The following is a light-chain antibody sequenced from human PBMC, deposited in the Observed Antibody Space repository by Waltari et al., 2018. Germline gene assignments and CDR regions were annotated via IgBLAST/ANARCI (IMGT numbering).Light chain of an antibody. CDR2: GVS. CDR3: SSYISSSTLEV. V-gene: IGLV2-14*03. J-gene: IGLJ2*01. CDR1: SSDVGAYNY. Sequence: QSALTQPAPVSGSPGQSITISCTGTSSDVGAYNYVSWYQQHPGKAPKLMIFGVSNRPSGVSNRFSGSKSGNTASLTISGLQAEVEADYYCSSYISSSTLEVFGGGTRLTVL.